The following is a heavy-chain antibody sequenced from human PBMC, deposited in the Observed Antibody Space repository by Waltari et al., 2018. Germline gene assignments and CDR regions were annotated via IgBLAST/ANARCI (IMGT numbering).Heavy chain of an antibody. V-gene: IGHV3-23*01. D-gene: IGHD5-12*01. Sequence: EVQLLQSGGGLVQPGGSLRLSCPPSAFPFSTSPLSWVRQAPGKGLECISPISSSGDRTYYADSVKGRFTISRDNVMNTLYLQRNSLRAEDTAVYYCATDPWNSGQPYGMDVWGQGTTVTVSS. CDR3: ATDPWNSGQPYGMDV. CDR2: ISSSGDRT. CDR1: AFPFSTSP. J-gene: IGHJ6*02.